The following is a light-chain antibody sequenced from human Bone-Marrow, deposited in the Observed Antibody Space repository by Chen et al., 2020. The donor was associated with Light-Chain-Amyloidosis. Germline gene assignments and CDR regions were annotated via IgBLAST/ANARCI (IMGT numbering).Light chain of an antibody. CDR2: DVT. J-gene: IGLJ3*02. V-gene: IGLV2-14*03. CDR1: RSDVGGYNF. Sequence: QSPLTHPASVSGSPGQSITIPCTGSRSDVGGYNFVSWYQQLPGKAPKLLIYDVTNRPSGVSYRFSGSKSGNTASLTVSGLQAEDEADYYCSSYTVSSTWVFGGGTKLTVL. CDR3: SSYTVSSTWV.